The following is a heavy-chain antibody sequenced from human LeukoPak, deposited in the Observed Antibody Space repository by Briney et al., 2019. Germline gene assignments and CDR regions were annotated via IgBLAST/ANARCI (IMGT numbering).Heavy chain of an antibody. CDR2: ISSSGSTI. J-gene: IGHJ3*02. Sequence: GGSLGLSCAASGFTFSNYAINWVRQAPGKGLEWVSYISSSGSTIYYADSVKGRFTISRDNAKNSLYLQMNSLRAEDTAVYYCAKTIVVALHGAFDIWGQGTMVTVSS. V-gene: IGHV3-48*04. CDR3: AKTIVVALHGAFDI. CDR1: GFTFSNYA. D-gene: IGHD3-22*01.